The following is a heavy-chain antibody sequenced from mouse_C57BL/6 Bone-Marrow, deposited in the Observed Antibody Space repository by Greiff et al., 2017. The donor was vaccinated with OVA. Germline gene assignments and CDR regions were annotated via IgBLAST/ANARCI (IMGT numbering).Heavy chain of an antibody. J-gene: IGHJ2*01. CDR3: IPIYYGRGY. Sequence: EVQLQQSGPVLVKPGASVKMSCKASGYTFTDYYMNWVKQSHGKSLEWIGVINPYNGGTSYNQKFKGKATLTVDKSSSTAYLELNRLTSEDSAVYYCIPIYYGRGYWGQGTTLTVSS. D-gene: IGHD2-1*01. V-gene: IGHV1-19*01. CDR2: INPYNGGT. CDR1: GYTFTDYY.